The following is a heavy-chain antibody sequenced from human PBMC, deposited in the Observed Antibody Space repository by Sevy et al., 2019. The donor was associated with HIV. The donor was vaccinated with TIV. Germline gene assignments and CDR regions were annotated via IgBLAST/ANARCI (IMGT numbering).Heavy chain of an antibody. CDR3: ATTKEYYDSSGYPFDY. V-gene: IGHV1-24*01. CDR2: FDPEDGRT. CDR1: GYTLSQLS. Sequence: ASVKVSCKVSGYTLSQLSMHWVRQAPGKGLEWVGIFDPEDGRTIYAQKFQSRVTMTEDTSTDTAYMELNSLKSEDTAVYYCATTKEYYDSSGYPFDYWGQGTQVTVSS. D-gene: IGHD3-22*01. J-gene: IGHJ4*02.